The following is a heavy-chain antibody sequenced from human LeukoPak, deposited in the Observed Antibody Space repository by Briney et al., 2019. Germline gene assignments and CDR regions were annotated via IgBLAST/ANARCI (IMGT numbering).Heavy chain of an antibody. V-gene: IGHV3-48*03. CDR2: ISSSGSTI. D-gene: IGHD5-18*01. CDR1: GFTFSSYE. Sequence: GGSLRLSCAASGFTFSSYEMNWVRQAPGKGLEWVSYISSSGSTIYYADSVKGRFTISRDNAKNSLYLQMNSPRAEDTAVYYCARGEDTAIVSWFDPWGQGTLVTVSS. J-gene: IGHJ5*02. CDR3: ARGEDTAIVSWFDP.